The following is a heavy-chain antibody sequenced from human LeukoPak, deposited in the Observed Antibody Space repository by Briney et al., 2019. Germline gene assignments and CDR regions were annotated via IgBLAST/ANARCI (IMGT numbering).Heavy chain of an antibody. V-gene: IGHV3-23*01. J-gene: IGHJ4*02. CDR3: SKRNIALGVVDQ. D-gene: IGHD3-3*01. CDR2: ISGSGGST. CDR1: GFTFSSYA. Sequence: PGGSLRLSCAASGFTFSSYAMSWVRQAPGKGLEWVSAISGSGGSTYYADSVKGRFTISRDNSKNTLYLQMNSLRAEDTAVYYCSKRNIALGVVDQWGQGTLVTVSS.